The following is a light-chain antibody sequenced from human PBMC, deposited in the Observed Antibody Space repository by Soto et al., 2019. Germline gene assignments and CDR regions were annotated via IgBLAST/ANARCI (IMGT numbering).Light chain of an antibody. J-gene: IGLJ2*01. CDR3: QSYDRSLRGVV. Sequence: QSVLTQPPSVSGAPGQTVTISCIGSSANIGAGFDVHWYQQLPGTVPNLLISNDKNRPSGVPDRFSGSKSGTSASLAITGLQAEDEADYYCQSYDRSLRGVVFGGGTKVTVL. V-gene: IGLV1-40*01. CDR1: SANIGAGFD. CDR2: NDK.